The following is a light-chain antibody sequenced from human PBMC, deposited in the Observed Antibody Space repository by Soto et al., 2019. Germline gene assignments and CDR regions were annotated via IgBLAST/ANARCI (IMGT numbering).Light chain of an antibody. CDR1: SSDVGDYNY. V-gene: IGLV2-11*01. CDR3: CSYAGSHTWV. CDR2: AVN. J-gene: IGLJ3*02. Sequence: QSALTQPRSVSGSPGQSVTISCTGTSSDVGDYNYVSWYQQHPGKAPKLLIYAVNMRPSGVPDRFSGSKSGNTASLTISGLQAEDEADYSCCSYAGSHTWVFGGGPKLTVL.